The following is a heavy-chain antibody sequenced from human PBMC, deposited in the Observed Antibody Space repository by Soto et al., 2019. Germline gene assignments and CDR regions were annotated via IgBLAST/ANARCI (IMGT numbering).Heavy chain of an antibody. V-gene: IGHV4-59*01. CDR1: GGSISSYY. J-gene: IGHJ4*02. Sequence: QVQLQESGPGLVKPSETLSLTCTVSGGSISSYYWNWIRQPPGKGLEWIGYIYYSGSTNYNPSLKSRGTLSADTSKNQFSLKLSSVTAADTAVYYCAVSRNFDYWGRGTLVTVSS. CDR2: IYYSGST. CDR3: AVSRNFDY.